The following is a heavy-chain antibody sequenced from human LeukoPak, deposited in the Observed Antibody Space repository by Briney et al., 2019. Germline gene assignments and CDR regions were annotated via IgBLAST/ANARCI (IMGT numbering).Heavy chain of an antibody. CDR2: ISSSASSI. D-gene: IGHD3-22*01. CDR3: ARGEGRYYTSSGSLFDY. CDR1: GFTFSSYE. J-gene: IGHJ4*02. Sequence: PGGSLRLSCAASGFTFSSYEMNWVRQAPGKGLEWVSYISSSASSIYYADSVKGRFTISRDNAKNSLYLQMNSLRAEDTAVYYCARGEGRYYTSSGSLFDYWGQGTLVTVSS. V-gene: IGHV3-48*03.